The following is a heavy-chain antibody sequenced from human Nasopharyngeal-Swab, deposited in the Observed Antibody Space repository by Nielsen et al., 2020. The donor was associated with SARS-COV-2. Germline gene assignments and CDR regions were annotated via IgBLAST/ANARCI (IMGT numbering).Heavy chain of an antibody. CDR3: ARRHGGIDYYYYYMDV. CDR1: GYTFTSYG. D-gene: IGHD1-26*01. CDR2: ISAYNGNT. V-gene: IGHV1-18*01. Sequence: ASVKVSCKASGYTFTSYGISWVRQAPGQGIEWMGWISAYNGNTNYAQKLQGRVTMTTDTSTSTAYMELRSLRSDDTAVYYCARRHGGIDYYYYYMDVWSKGTTVTVSS. J-gene: IGHJ6*03.